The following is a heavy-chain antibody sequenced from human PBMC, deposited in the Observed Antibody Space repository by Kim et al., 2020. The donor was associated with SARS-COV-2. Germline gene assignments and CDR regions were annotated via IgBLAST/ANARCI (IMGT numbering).Heavy chain of an antibody. Sequence: SVKVSCKASGGTFSSYAISWVRQAPGQGLEWMGGIIPIFGTANYAQKFQGRVTITADESTSTAYMELSSLRSEDTAVYYCARDLPTIAAAGTGLDYYYYGMDVWGQGTTVTVSS. J-gene: IGHJ6*02. D-gene: IGHD6-13*01. CDR2: IIPIFGTA. CDR1: GGTFSSYA. V-gene: IGHV1-69*13. CDR3: ARDLPTIAAAGTGLDYYYYGMDV.